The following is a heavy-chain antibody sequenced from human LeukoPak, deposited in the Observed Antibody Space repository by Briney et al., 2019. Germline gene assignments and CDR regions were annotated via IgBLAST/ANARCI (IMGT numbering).Heavy chain of an antibody. CDR2: IIPIFGTA. CDR1: GGTFSSYA. D-gene: IGHD6-13*01. Sequence: ASVKVSCKASGGTFSSYAISWVRQAPGQGLEWMGGIIPIFGTANYAQKFQGRVTITADKSTSTAYMELSSLRSEDTAVYYCARGTGSWQKYYFDYWGQGTLVTVSS. V-gene: IGHV1-69*06. J-gene: IGHJ4*02. CDR3: ARGTGSWQKYYFDY.